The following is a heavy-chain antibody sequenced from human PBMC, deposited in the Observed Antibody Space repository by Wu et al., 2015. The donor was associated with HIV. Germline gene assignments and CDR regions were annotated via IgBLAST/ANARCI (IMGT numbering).Heavy chain of an antibody. CDR3: ARGGHYYDSSGYRTPLYYFDY. V-gene: IGHV1-69*05. CDR1: GGTFSSYA. Sequence: QVQLVQSGAEVKKPGSSVKVSCKASGGTFSSYAISWVRQAPGQGLEWMGGIIPIFGTANYAQKFQGRVTITTDESTSTAYMELSSLRSEDTAVYYCARGGHYYDSSGYRTPLYYFDYWGQGTLVTVSS. J-gene: IGHJ4*02. CDR2: IIPIFGTA. D-gene: IGHD3-22*01.